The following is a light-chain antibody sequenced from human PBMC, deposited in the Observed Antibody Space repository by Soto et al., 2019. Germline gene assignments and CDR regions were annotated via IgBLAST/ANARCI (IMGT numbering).Light chain of an antibody. CDR2: DAS. Sequence: EIVLTQSPATLSLSPGERATLSCRASQTVSIFLAWYQQKPGQAPRLLIYDASTRAPGIPARFSGSGSGTDFTLTIASLEPEDFAVYYCQERSNWPRGTFGQGTKVEIK. CDR3: QERSNWPRGT. J-gene: IGKJ1*01. V-gene: IGKV3-11*01. CDR1: QTVSIF.